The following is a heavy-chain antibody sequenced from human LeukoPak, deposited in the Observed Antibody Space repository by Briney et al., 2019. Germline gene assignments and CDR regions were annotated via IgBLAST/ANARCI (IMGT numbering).Heavy chain of an antibody. CDR1: GGTFSSYA. Sequence: SVKVSCKASGGTFSSYAISWVRQAPGQGLEWMGGIVPIFGTANYAQKFQGRVTITADESTSTAYMELSSLRSEDTAVYYCAREPGGTYYYDSSNRESRFDPWGQGTLVTVSS. D-gene: IGHD3-22*01. J-gene: IGHJ5*02. CDR3: AREPGGTYYYDSSNRESRFDP. CDR2: IVPIFGTA. V-gene: IGHV1-69*01.